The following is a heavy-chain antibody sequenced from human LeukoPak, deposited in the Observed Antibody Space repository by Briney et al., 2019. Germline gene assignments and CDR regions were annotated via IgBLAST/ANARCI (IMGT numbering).Heavy chain of an antibody. J-gene: IGHJ2*01. D-gene: IGHD2-2*01. V-gene: IGHV3-21*01. CDR1: GFTFSSYS. CDR2: ISSSSSYI. Sequence: GGSLRLSCAASGFTFSSYSMNWVRQAPGKGLEWVSSISSSSSYIYYADSAKGRFTISRDNAKNSLYLQMNSLRAEDTAVYYCAREHCSSTSCYSYWYFDLWGRGTLVTVSS. CDR3: AREHCSSTSCYSYWYFDL.